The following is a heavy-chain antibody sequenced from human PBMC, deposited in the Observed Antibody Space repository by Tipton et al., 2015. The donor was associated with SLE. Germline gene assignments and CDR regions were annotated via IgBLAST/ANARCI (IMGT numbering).Heavy chain of an antibody. Sequence: SLRLSCAASGFTFSSYAMSWVRQAPGKGLEWVSVIYSGGSSTYYADSVKGRFTISRDNSKNTLYLQMNSLRAEDTAVYYYAKRSGTLAVDVWGKGTTVTVSS. D-gene: IGHD1-26*01. V-gene: IGHV3-23*03. CDR3: AKRSGTLAVDV. CDR1: GFTFSSYA. CDR2: IYSGGSST. J-gene: IGHJ6*04.